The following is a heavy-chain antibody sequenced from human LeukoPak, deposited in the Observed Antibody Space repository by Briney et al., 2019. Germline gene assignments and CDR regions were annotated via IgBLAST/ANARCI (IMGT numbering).Heavy chain of an antibody. D-gene: IGHD2-2*01. CDR3: ARDVGDIVTIPAAISVP. Sequence: ASVKVSCKASGYTFSSYGISWVRQAPGQGLEWMGWISAYNGNTNYAQMVQGRATMTTDTSTSTAYMEVTSLRSDDTAMYYCARDVGDIVTIPAAISVPWGQGTLVTVSS. CDR2: ISAYNGNT. V-gene: IGHV1-18*01. CDR1: GYTFSSYG. J-gene: IGHJ5*02.